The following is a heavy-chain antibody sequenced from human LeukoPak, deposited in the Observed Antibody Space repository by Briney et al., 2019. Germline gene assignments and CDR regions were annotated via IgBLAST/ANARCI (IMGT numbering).Heavy chain of an antibody. V-gene: IGHV4-59*13. J-gene: IGHJ4*02. Sequence: SETLSLTCTVSGTSINTYSWSWIRQTPGKGLEWIGYVYASGDYNSGINTYNPSLKSRVTITVDTSKKQFALRLTSLAAADTAVYYCARGDQEFDYWGQGTRVTVSS. CDR2: VYASGDYNSGIN. CDR1: GTSINTYS. CDR3: ARGDQEFDY.